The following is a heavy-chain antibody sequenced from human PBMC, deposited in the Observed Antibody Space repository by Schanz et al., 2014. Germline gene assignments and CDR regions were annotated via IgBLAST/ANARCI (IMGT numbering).Heavy chain of an antibody. CDR1: GFTLSSYW. D-gene: IGHD1-1*01. V-gene: IGHV3-48*04. Sequence: EVKLVESGGGAVRPGGSLRLSCAASGFTLSSYWMHWVRQVPGKGLEWLSYIDGKSTTVYYADSVKGRFTVSRDNSKNTLYLQMNSLRADDTAVYFCARAHGNNWYGKGLDYWGQGTQVTVSS. CDR2: IDGKSTTV. CDR3: ARAHGNNWYGKGLDY. J-gene: IGHJ4*02.